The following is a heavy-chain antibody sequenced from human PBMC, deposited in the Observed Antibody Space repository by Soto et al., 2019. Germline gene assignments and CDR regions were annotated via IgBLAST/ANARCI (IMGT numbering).Heavy chain of an antibody. CDR1: GFTFSSYA. CDR3: ARWFGEVVYGMDV. CDR2: ISYDGSNK. Sequence: GSLRLSCAASGFTFSSYAMHWVRQAPGKGLEWVAVISYDGSNKYYADSVKGRFTISRDNSKNTLYLQMNSLRAEDTAVYYCARWFGEVVYGMDVWGQGTTVTVSS. V-gene: IGHV3-30-3*01. D-gene: IGHD3-10*01. J-gene: IGHJ6*02.